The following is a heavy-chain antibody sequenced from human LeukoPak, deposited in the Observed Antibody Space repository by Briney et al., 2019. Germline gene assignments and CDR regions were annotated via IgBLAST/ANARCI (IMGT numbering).Heavy chain of an antibody. V-gene: IGHV3-23*01. Sequence: PGGSLRLSCAASGFTFSSYAMSWVRQAPGKGLEWVSAISGRGGSTHYADSVKGRFTISRDNSKNTLYLQMNSLRAEDTAVYYCAKDRAPNDYGDLSYWGQGTLVTVSS. CDR1: GFTFSSYA. D-gene: IGHD4-17*01. J-gene: IGHJ4*02. CDR2: ISGRGGST. CDR3: AKDRAPNDYGDLSY.